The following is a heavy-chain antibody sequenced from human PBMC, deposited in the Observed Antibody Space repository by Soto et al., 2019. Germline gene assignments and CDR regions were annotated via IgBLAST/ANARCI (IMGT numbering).Heavy chain of an antibody. Sequence: PSETLSLTCTVSGDSISSYYWSWIRQPPGKGLEWIGYIYYSGSTNYNPSLKSRVTISVDTSKNQFSLKLSSVTAADTAVYYCAREQLNYGMDVWGQGTTVTVSS. J-gene: IGHJ6*02. V-gene: IGHV4-59*01. CDR3: AREQLNYGMDV. D-gene: IGHD5-18*01. CDR2: IYYSGST. CDR1: GDSISSYY.